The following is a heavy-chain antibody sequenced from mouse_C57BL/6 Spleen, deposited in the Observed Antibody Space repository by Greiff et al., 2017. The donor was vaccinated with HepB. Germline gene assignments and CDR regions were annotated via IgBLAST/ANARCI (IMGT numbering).Heavy chain of an antibody. D-gene: IGHD2-3*01. CDR1: GFTFTDYY. Sequence: EVKLVESGGGLVQPGGSLSLSCAASGFTFTDYYMSWVRQPPGKALEWLGFIRNKANGYTTEYSASVKGRFTISRDNSQSILYLQMNALRAEDSATYYCARISPDDGYYFDYWGQGTTLTVSS. V-gene: IGHV7-3*01. J-gene: IGHJ2*01. CDR2: IRNKANGYTT. CDR3: ARISPDDGYYFDY.